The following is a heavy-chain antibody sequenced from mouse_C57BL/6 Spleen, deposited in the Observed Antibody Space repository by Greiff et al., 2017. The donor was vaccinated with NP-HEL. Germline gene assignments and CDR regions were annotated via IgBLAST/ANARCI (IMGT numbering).Heavy chain of an antibody. CDR3: AKGDDYDGGYAMDY. D-gene: IGHD2-4*01. CDR2: ISSGGSYT. J-gene: IGHJ4*01. V-gene: IGHV5-6*01. Sequence: EVKVVESGGDLVKPGGSLKLSCAASGFTFSSYGMSWVRQTPDKRLEWVATISSGGSYTYYPDSVKGRFTIPRDNAKNTLYLQMSSLKSEDTAMYYCAKGDDYDGGYAMDYWGQGTSVTVSS. CDR1: GFTFSSYG.